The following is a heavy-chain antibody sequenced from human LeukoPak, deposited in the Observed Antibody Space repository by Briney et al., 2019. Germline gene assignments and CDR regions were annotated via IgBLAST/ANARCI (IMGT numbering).Heavy chain of an antibody. J-gene: IGHJ3*02. CDR2: IKSKTDGGTS. CDR3: ATDPGEWEPI. V-gene: IGHV3-15*01. D-gene: IGHD1-26*01. CDR1: GLTFTNAW. Sequence: GGSLRLSCATSGLTFTNAWMIWFRQAPGKGLEWVGRIKSKTDGGTSDYAAPVQGRFTISRDDSKNTLYLQMNSLKIEDTAVYYCATDPGEWEPIWGQGTMVTVSS.